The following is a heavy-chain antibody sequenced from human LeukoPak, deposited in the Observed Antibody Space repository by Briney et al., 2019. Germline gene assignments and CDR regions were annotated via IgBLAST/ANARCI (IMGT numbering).Heavy chain of an antibody. CDR3: ARGGGYYYDSSGYSVFDY. V-gene: IGHV4-31*03. Sequence: SETLSLTCTVPGGSISSGGYYWSWIRQHPGKGLEWIGYIYYSGSTYYNPSLKSRVTISVDTSKNQFSLKLSSVTAADTAVYYCARGGGYYYDSSGYSVFDYWGQGTLVTVSS. CDR1: GGSISSGGYY. J-gene: IGHJ4*02. D-gene: IGHD3-22*01. CDR2: IYYSGST.